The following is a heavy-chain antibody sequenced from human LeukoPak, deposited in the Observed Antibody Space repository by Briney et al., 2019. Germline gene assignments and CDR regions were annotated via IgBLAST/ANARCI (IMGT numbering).Heavy chain of an antibody. CDR3: ARDWYSGSQGY. CDR1: GFTFSSYR. CDR2: INSDGSTT. J-gene: IGHJ4*02. Sequence: GGSLTLSCAASGFTFSSYRMHWFRRPLAGGLVWVSRINSDGSTTIYADSVKGRFTISRDNAKNTLYLQLNSLRDEDTAVYYCARDWYSGSQGYWGQGTLVTVPS. D-gene: IGHD1-26*01. V-gene: IGHV3-74*01.